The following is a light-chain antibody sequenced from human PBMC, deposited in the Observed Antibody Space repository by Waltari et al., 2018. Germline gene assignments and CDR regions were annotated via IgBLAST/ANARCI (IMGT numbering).Light chain of an antibody. CDR2: DVS. Sequence: QSALTQPASVSGSPGQSITISCTGTSSDVGGYNSVSWYQQHPGKAPKLMIYDVSKGPSGVSNRFSGSKSGNTASLTISGLQAEDEADYYCSSYTSSNTHVFGTGTKVTVL. V-gene: IGLV2-14*01. CDR1: SSDVGGYNS. J-gene: IGLJ1*01. CDR3: SSYTSSNTHV.